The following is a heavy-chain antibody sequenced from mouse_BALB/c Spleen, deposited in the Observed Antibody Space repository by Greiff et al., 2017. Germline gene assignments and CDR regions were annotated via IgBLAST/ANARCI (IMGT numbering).Heavy chain of an antibody. Sequence: LQQSGSELVRPGASVKLSCKASGYTFTSYWMHWVKQRHGQGLEWIGSIYPGSGSTNYDEKVKSKGTLTVDTSSSTAYMHLSSLTSEDSAVYYCTRAGAMDYWGQGTSVTVSS. CDR3: TRAGAMDY. CDR2: IYPGSGST. V-gene: IGHV1S22*01. J-gene: IGHJ4*01. CDR1: GYTFTSYW.